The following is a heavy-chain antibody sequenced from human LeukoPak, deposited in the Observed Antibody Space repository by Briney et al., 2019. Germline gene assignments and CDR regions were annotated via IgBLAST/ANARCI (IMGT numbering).Heavy chain of an antibody. CDR3: ARSEFEAFDM. CDR2: INSNSNYM. V-gene: IGHV3-21*01. D-gene: IGHD3-10*01. J-gene: IGHJ3*02. CDR1: GFIFSYYS. Sequence: PGGSLRLSCAASGFIFSYYSMNWVRQAPAKGLEWVSSINSNSNYMSYADSVKGRFTISRDSAKNSLYLQTTSLRAEDTAVYYCARSEFEAFDMWGQGTMVTVYS.